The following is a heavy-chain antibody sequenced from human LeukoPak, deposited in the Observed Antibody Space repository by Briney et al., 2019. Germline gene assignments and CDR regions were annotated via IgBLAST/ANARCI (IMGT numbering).Heavy chain of an antibody. CDR3: ARRGSYLDY. D-gene: IGHD1-26*01. J-gene: IGHJ4*02. CDR1: GFTFSSYG. V-gene: IGHV3-33*01. CDR2: IWYDGSNK. Sequence: QTGGSLRLSCAASGFTFSSYGMHWVRQAPGKGLEWVAVIWYDGSNKYYADSVKGRFTISRDNAKNSLYLQLNSMRAEDTAVYYCARRGSYLDYWGQGTLVTVSS.